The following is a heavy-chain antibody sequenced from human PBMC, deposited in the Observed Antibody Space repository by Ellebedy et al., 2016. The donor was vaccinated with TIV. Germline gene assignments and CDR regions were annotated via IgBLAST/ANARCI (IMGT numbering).Heavy chain of an antibody. CDR2: IDWDDDK. CDR3: ARARAYSGYGLDN. V-gene: IGHV2-70*12. J-gene: IGHJ4*02. CDR1: GFLLSTSGVG. Sequence: SGPTLVKPTQTLTLTCTFSGFLLSTSGVGVGWIRQPPGKALEWLALIDWDDDKYYSTSLKTRLTISRDTSKNQVVLTMTNMDPVDTATYYCARARAYSGYGLDNWGQGTLVTVSS. D-gene: IGHD5-12*01.